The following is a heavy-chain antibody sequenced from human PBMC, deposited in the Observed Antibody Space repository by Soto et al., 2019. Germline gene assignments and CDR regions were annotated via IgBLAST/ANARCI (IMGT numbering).Heavy chain of an antibody. D-gene: IGHD3-22*01. CDR2: IYYSGST. J-gene: IGHJ5*02. CDR1: GGSISSYY. Sequence: SETLSLTCTVSGGSISSYYWSWIRQPPGKGLEWIGYIYYSGSTNYNPSLKSRVTISVDTSKNQFSLKLSSVTAADTAVYYCARVGDYYDSSGYYIDPWGQGTLVTVSS. CDR3: ARVGDYYDSSGYYIDP. V-gene: IGHV4-59*01.